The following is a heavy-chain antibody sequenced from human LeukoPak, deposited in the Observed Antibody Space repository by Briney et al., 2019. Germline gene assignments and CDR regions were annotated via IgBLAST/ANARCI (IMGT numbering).Heavy chain of an antibody. Sequence: ASVKVSCKASGYTFTDYYLHWVRQAPGQALEWMGWINPKSGGTNSAQKFQGRVTMTRDTSISTAYMELSRLTSDDTAVYYCARVAVSFWSGLDYWGQGTLVTVSS. D-gene: IGHD3-3*01. J-gene: IGHJ4*02. CDR2: INPKSGGT. V-gene: IGHV1-2*02. CDR3: ARVAVSFWSGLDY. CDR1: GYTFTDYY.